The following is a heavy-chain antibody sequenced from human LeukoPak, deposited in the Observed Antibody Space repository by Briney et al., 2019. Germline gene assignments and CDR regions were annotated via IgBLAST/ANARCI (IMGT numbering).Heavy chain of an antibody. CDR3: ARDWLAGGSHLN. V-gene: IGHV3-7*01. J-gene: IGHJ4*02. D-gene: IGHD6-19*01. CDR1: GFTFSICR. CDR2: IKQDGSEK. Sequence: GGSLKLSCAASGFTFSICRMSWVRQAPGKGLEWVANIKQDGSEKDYVDSVKGRFTISRDNAKNSLYLQMNSLRAEDTAVYYCARDWLAGGSHLNWGQGTLVTVSS.